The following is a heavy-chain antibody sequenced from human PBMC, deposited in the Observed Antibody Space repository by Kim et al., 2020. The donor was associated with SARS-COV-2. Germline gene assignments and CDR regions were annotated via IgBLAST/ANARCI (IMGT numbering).Heavy chain of an antibody. D-gene: IGHD5-12*01. V-gene: IGHV3-15*01. Sequence: AAAVKGRFSISRDDSKNTLYLQMNSLKTEDTAVYYCSTVSSSGNDNWFDPWGQGTLVTVSS. J-gene: IGHJ5*02. CDR3: STVSSSGNDNWFDP.